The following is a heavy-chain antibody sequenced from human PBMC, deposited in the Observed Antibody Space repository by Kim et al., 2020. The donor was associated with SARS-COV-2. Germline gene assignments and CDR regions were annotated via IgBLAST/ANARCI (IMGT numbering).Heavy chain of an antibody. CDR3: ARGLPYFYY. V-gene: IGHV3-7*03. J-gene: IGHJ4*02. CDR2: IKEDGSEK. Sequence: GGSLRLSCAASGFTFNIYWMTWVRQPPGKGLEWVANIKEDGSEKHYVDSVKGRFTTSRDHAKNSLYLQMNSLKAEDTAVYYCARGLPYFYYWGQGTLITVSA. CDR1: GFTFNIYW.